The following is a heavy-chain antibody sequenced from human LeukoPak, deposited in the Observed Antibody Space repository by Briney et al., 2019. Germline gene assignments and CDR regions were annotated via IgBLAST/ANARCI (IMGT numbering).Heavy chain of an antibody. CDR3: ARGVGSIVY. D-gene: IGHD3-10*01. CDR1: GFTVSGNY. V-gene: IGHV3-66*01. CDR2: IYSGCTT. J-gene: IGHJ4*02. Sequence: GGSLRLSCAASGFTVSGNYMSWVRQAPGKGLEWVSVIYSGCTTYYGDSVRGRFTISRDNSKNTLYLQMNSLRAENTAVYYCARGVGSIVYWGEGTLLTASS.